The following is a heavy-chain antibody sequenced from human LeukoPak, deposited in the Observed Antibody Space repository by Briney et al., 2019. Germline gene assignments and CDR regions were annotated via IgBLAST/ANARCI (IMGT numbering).Heavy chain of an antibody. CDR1: GFTFSSYS. Sequence: PGGSLRLSCAASGFTFSSYSMNWVRQAPGKGLEWVSSISSSSSYIYYADSVKGRFTISRDNAKNSLYLQMNSLRAEDTAVYYCARDGSPVGATKLDYWGQGTLVTVSS. V-gene: IGHV3-21*01. CDR3: ARDGSPVGATKLDY. CDR2: ISSSSSYI. J-gene: IGHJ4*02. D-gene: IGHD1-26*01.